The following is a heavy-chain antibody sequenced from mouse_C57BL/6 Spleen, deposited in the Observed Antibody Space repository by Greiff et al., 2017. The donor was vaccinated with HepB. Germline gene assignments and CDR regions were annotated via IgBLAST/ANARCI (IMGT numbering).Heavy chain of an antibody. J-gene: IGHJ4*01. Sequence: VQLVESGPGLVQPSQSLSITCTVSGFSLTSYGVHWVRQSPGKGLEWLGVIWSGGSTDYNAAFISRLSISKDNSKSKVFFKMNSLQADDTAIYYCARIMPTTVVANYAMDYWGQGTSVTVSS. D-gene: IGHD1-1*01. CDR1: GFSLTSYG. CDR2: IWSGGST. V-gene: IGHV2-2*01. CDR3: ARIMPTTVVANYAMDY.